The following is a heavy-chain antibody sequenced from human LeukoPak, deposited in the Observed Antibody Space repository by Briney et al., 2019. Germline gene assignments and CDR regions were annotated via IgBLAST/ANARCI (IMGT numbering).Heavy chain of an antibody. CDR2: IHDSGST. J-gene: IGHJ5*02. CDR3: ARVVAAAGNNWFDP. V-gene: IGHV4-30-4*07. Sequence: SETLSLTCAVSGDSISSGGYSWSWIRQTPGKGLEWIAYIHDSGSTYNNPSLKTRLSISIDTSKNQFSLKLNSVSAADTAVYYCARVVAAAGNNWFDPWGQGTLVTVSP. D-gene: IGHD6-13*01. CDR1: GDSISSGGYS.